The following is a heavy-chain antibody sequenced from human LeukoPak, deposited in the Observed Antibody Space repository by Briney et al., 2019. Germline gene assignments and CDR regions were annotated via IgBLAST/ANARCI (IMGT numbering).Heavy chain of an antibody. CDR2: VDPEDGET. CDR1: GYTFTDYY. Sequence: ASVKISCKVPGYTFTDYYMHWVQQAPGKGLEWMGLVDPEDGETIYAEKFQGRVTITADTSTDTAYMELSSLRSEDTAVYYCASTPSPIKAAAGTIVGATTGLGYWGQGTLVTVSS. CDR3: ASTPSPIKAAAGTIVGATTGLGY. D-gene: IGHD1-26*01. J-gene: IGHJ4*02. V-gene: IGHV1-69-2*01.